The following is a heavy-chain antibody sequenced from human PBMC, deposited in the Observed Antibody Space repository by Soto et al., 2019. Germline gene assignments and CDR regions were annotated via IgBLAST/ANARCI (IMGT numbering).Heavy chain of an antibody. D-gene: IGHD3-10*01. CDR2: INTDGSRT. J-gene: IGHJ5*02. V-gene: IGHV3-74*01. Sequence: EVQLVESGGGLVQPGGSLRLSCAASGFTFSNYWMHWVRQAPGKGLMWVSRINTDGSRTTYADSVQGRFAISRDNAKNTLCLQMNSLRAEDTAVYYCARVKSGSYDWFDPWGQGTLVTVSS. CDR1: GFTFSNYW. CDR3: ARVKSGSYDWFDP.